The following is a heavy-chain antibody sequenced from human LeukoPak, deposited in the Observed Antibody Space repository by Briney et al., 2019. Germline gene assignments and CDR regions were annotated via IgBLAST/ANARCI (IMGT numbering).Heavy chain of an antibody. D-gene: IGHD5-18*01. V-gene: IGHV4-34*01. CDR2: INHSGST. J-gene: IGHJ4*02. Sequence: SETLSLTCAVYGGSFSGYYWSWIRQPPGKGLEWIGEINHSGSTNYNPSLKSRVTISVDTSKNQFSLKLSSVTAADTAVYYCARRRIQLRLRSWYYFDYWGQGTLVTVSS. CDR3: ARRRIQLRLRSWYYFDY. CDR1: GGSFSGYY.